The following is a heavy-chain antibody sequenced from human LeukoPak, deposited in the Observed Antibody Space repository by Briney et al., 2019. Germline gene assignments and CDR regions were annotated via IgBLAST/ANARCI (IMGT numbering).Heavy chain of an antibody. CDR3: AKDIHIGHGSGWPES. J-gene: IGHJ5*02. V-gene: IGHV3-74*01. CDR2: INSDGSSI. CDR1: GFTFSSYW. Sequence: GGSLRLSCAASGFTFSSYWMHWVRQTPGKGLMWVSRINSDGSSIGYADSVKGRFTISRDNSKNSLYLQMNSLGAEDTALYYCAKDIHIGHGSGWPESWGQGTLVTVSS. D-gene: IGHD6-19*01.